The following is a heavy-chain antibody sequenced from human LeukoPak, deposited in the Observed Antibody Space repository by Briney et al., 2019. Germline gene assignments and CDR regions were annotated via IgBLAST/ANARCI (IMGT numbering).Heavy chain of an antibody. J-gene: IGHJ6*03. D-gene: IGHD3-3*01. Sequence: GGSLRLSCAASGFTFDDYAMHWVRQAPGKGLEWVSLISWDGGSTYYADSVKGRFTISRDNSKSSLYLQMNSLRAEDTALYYCAKDYTSGYYYYMDVWGKGTTVTVSS. V-gene: IGHV3-43D*03. CDR2: ISWDGGST. CDR1: GFTFDDYA. CDR3: AKDYTSGYYYYMDV.